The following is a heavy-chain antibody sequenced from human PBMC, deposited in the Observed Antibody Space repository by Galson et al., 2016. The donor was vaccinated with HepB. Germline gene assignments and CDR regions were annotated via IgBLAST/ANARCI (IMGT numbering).Heavy chain of an antibody. D-gene: IGHD3-9*01. CDR2: ISSSGSTI. V-gene: IGHV3-11*04. Sequence: SLRLSCAASGFTFSDYYMHWIRQAPGKGLEWVSYISSSGSTIYYADSVKGRFTISRDNAKNSLYLQMNNVRAEDTAVYCCARDLRGMIRFFDWSTHFDSWGQGTLVTVSS. CDR1: GFTFSDYY. CDR3: ARDLRGMIRFFDWSTHFDS. J-gene: IGHJ4*02.